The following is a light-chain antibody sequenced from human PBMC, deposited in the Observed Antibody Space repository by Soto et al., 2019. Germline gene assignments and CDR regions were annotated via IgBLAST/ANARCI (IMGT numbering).Light chain of an antibody. CDR1: QSVSTY. CDR2: DAS. CDR3: QQRSNWPRT. V-gene: IGKV3-11*01. J-gene: IGKJ1*01. Sequence: EIVLTQSPATLSLSPGERAALSCRASQSVSTYLAWYRQKPGQAPRLLIYDASNRATGIPARFSGSGSGTDFTLTISSLEPEDFAVYFCQQRSNWPRTFGQGTK.